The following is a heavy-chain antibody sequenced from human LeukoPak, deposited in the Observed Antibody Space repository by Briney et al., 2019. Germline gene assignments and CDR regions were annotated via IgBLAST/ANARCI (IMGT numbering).Heavy chain of an antibody. CDR1: GYTFTSYG. D-gene: IGHD4-17*01. CDR3: ARADYGDYGFDY. J-gene: IGHJ4*02. CDR2: IIPIFGTA. Sequence: SVKVSCKASGYTFTSYGISWVRQAPGQGLEWMGGIIPIFGTANYAQKFHGRVTITADKSTSTAYMELSSLRSEDTAVYYCARADYGDYGFDYWGQGTLVTVSS. V-gene: IGHV1-69*06.